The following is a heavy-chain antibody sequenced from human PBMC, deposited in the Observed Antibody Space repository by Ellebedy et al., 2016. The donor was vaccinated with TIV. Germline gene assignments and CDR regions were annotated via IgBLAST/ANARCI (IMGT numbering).Heavy chain of an antibody. CDR2: INPNSGGT. Sequence: AASVKVSCKASGYTFTSYGISWVRQAPGQGLEWMGWINPNSGGTNYAQKLQGRVTMTTDTSTSTAYMELRSLRSDDTAVYYCARDLRSSRIQLWPLDYWGQGTLVTVSS. CDR1: GYTFTSYG. J-gene: IGHJ4*02. CDR3: ARDLRSSRIQLWPLDY. D-gene: IGHD5-18*01. V-gene: IGHV1-18*01.